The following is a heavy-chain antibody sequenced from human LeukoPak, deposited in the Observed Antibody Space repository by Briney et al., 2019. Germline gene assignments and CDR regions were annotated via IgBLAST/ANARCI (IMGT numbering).Heavy chain of an antibody. CDR3: ARGEDDYGDYFDY. Sequence: QPGRSLRLSCAASGFTFSSYAMHWVRQAPGKGLEWVAVISYDGSNKYYADSVKGRFTISRDNYKNTLYLQMNSLRAEDTAVYYCARGEDDYGDYFDYWGQGTLVTVSS. CDR2: ISYDGSNK. J-gene: IGHJ4*02. V-gene: IGHV3-30-3*01. CDR1: GFTFSSYA. D-gene: IGHD4-17*01.